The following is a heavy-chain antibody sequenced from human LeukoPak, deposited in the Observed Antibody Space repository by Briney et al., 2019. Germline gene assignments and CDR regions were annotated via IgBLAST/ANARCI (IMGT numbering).Heavy chain of an antibody. J-gene: IGHJ4*02. V-gene: IGHV1-2*02. CDR3: ARDLDSSSSDY. D-gene: IGHD6-6*01. CDR1: GYTFTGNY. Sequence: ASVKVSCKASGYTFTGNYMHWVRQAPGQGLEWMGWINPNSGGTNYAQKFQGRVTMTRDTSISTAYMELNRLRPDDTAVYYCARDLDSSSSDYWGQGTLVTVSS. CDR2: INPNSGGT.